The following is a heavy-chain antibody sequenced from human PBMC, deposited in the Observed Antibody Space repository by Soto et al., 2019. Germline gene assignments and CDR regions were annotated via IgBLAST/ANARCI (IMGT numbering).Heavy chain of an antibody. J-gene: IGHJ5*02. D-gene: IGHD2-15*01. CDR1: GGSISSYY. CDR3: ARYCSGGSCYLDP. Sequence: QVQLQESGPGLVKPSETLSLTCTVSGGSISSYYWSWIRQPPGKGLEWIGYIYHSGSTYYNPSLKSRVTISVDTSKNQFSLKLSSVTAADTAVYYCARYCSGGSCYLDPWGQGTLVTVSS. CDR2: IYHSGST. V-gene: IGHV4-59*08.